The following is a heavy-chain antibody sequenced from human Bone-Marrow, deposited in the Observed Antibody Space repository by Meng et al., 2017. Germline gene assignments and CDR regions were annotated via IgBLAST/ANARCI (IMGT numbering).Heavy chain of an antibody. V-gene: IGHV4-4*02. J-gene: IGHJ4*02. CDR1: GGSISCSNW. Sequence: VQLHGSCPVLGKPSGTLSLTCAASGGSISCSNWWSWVRQPPGKGLEWIGEIYHSRSTNYNPSLKSRVTISVDKSKNQFSLKLSSVTAADTAAYYCARVRGIAVAEPWDYWGQGTLVTVSS. CDR3: ARVRGIAVAEPWDY. CDR2: IYHSRST. D-gene: IGHD6-19*01.